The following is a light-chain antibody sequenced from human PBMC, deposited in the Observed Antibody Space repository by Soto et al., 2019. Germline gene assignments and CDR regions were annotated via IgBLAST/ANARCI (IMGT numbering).Light chain of an antibody. CDR2: DAS. V-gene: IGKV3-15*01. CDR3: QQYNTWPLT. Sequence: TVMTQSPATLSVSPGERPTLSCRASQSVSSNLAWYQQKPGQAPRLLIYDASTRATGIPARFSGSGSVTEFTLTISSLQSEDFAVYYCQQYNTWPLTFGPGTKVDIK. CDR1: QSVSSN. J-gene: IGKJ3*01.